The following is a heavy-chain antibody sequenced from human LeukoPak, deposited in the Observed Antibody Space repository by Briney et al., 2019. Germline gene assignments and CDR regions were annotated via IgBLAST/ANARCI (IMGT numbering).Heavy chain of an antibody. CDR1: GFTFSSYS. Sequence: GGSLRLSCAASGFTFSSYSMNWVRQAPGKGLEWVSSISSSSSYIYYAHSVKGRFTISRDNAKNSLYLQMNSLRAEDTAVYYCARVNYYDTSGYQTDYWGQGTLVTVPS. V-gene: IGHV3-21*01. J-gene: IGHJ4*02. D-gene: IGHD3-22*01. CDR3: ARVNYYDTSGYQTDY. CDR2: ISSSSSYI.